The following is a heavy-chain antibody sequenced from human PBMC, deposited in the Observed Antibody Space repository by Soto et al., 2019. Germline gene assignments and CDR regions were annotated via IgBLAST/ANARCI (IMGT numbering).Heavy chain of an antibody. D-gene: IGHD6-19*01. Sequence: EVQLVESGGGLVQPGGSLRLSCAASGFTFSSYWMSWVRQAPGKGLEWVANIKQDGSEKYYVDSVKGRFTISRDNAKNSLYLQMNSLRAEDTAVYYCAREGDLGVAGTSDYWGQGTLVTVSS. CDR3: AREGDLGVAGTSDY. J-gene: IGHJ4*02. CDR1: GFTFSSYW. CDR2: IKQDGSEK. V-gene: IGHV3-7*05.